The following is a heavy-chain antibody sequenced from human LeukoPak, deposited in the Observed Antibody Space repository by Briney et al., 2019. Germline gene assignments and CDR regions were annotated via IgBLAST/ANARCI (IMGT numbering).Heavy chain of an antibody. Sequence: SETLSLTCTVSGGSISSYYWSWIRQPPGKGLEWIGYIYYSGSTNYNPSLKSRVTISVDTSKNQFSLKLSSVTAADTAVYYCARRGGNSGYYYYGMDAWGQGTTVTVSS. D-gene: IGHD4-23*01. CDR1: GGSISSYY. CDR2: IYYSGST. CDR3: ARRGGNSGYYYYGMDA. V-gene: IGHV4-59*08. J-gene: IGHJ6*02.